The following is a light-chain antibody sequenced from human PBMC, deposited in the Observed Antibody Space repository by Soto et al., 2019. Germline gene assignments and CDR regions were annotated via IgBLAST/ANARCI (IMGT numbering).Light chain of an antibody. V-gene: IGLV2-14*01. CDR2: KAS. Sequence: QSVLTQPASVSGSPGQSITISCTGTSSDVGGYDYVSWYQQHPGKASRLMIYKASNRPSGVSHRFSGSRSGNTASLTISGLQAEDEADYYCSSYTSGSTLYVFGTGTKVTVL. J-gene: IGLJ1*01. CDR1: SSDVGGYDY. CDR3: SSYTSGSTLYV.